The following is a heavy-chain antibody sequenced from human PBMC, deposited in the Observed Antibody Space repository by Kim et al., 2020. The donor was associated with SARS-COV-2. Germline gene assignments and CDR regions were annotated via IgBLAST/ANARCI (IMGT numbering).Heavy chain of an antibody. V-gene: IGHV4-59*01. D-gene: IGHD3-10*01. CDR2: VQDRGIT. CDR3: AREFGPGSDWLDP. CDR1: GGYISSYY. J-gene: IGHJ5*02. Sequence: SETLSLTCSVSGGYISSYYWSWIRLSPGRGLEWIGFVQDRGITNYNPSLKSRVTISADASKNQFSLKLSSVTAADTALYYCAREFGPGSDWLDPWGPGT.